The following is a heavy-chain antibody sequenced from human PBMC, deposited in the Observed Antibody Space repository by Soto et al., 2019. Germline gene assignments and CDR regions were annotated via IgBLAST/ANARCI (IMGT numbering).Heavy chain of an antibody. CDR1: GFTFSSYA. V-gene: IGHV3-23*01. D-gene: IGHD3-3*02. Sequence: PGGSLRLSCAASGFTFSSYAMSWVRQAPGKGLEWVSAISASGGTTYYADSVKGRFTISRDNAKNSLYLQMNSLRPEDTAIFYCAISAFRHGQGYDYWGQGTLVTVSS. J-gene: IGHJ4*02. CDR2: ISASGGTT. CDR3: AISAFRHGQGYDY.